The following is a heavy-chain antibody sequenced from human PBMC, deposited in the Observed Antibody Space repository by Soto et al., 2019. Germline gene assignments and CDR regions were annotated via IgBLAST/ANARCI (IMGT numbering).Heavy chain of an antibody. D-gene: IGHD3-10*01. J-gene: IGHJ6*02. CDR2: IGKGGDT. CDR1: GFTFSNYG. V-gene: IGHV3-13*01. Sequence: DVQLVESGGDLVQPGGSLRLSCAASGFTFSNYGMQWVRQVTGKGLEWVSSIGKGGDTHYADSVKGRFTISRENAKNSLYLQMSSLRAGDTAVYYCVRDPAGHGMDVWGQGTTVTVSS. CDR3: VRDPAGHGMDV.